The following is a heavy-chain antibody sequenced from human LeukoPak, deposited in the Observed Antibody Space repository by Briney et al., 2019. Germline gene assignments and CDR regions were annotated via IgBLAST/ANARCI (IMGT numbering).Heavy chain of an antibody. J-gene: IGHJ4*02. CDR1: GFSFSSYW. D-gene: IGHD6-13*01. CDR2: INSAGVST. Sequence: GGSLRHSCTASGFSFSSYWLHWVRQAPRKGLVWVSRINSAGVSTNYADSVKGRFTISRDNAKNTLYLQMNSLRAEDTASYYCGRDIATAVDYWGLGTLVTVSS. V-gene: IGHV3-74*01. CDR3: GRDIATAVDY.